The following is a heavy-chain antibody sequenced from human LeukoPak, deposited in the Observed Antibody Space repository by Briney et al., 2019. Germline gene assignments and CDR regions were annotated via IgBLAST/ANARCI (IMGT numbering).Heavy chain of an antibody. CDR3: ARGSTVTTFSN. V-gene: IGHV4-59*01. D-gene: IGHD4-17*01. CDR2: IYYSGST. J-gene: IGHJ4*02. Sequence: SETLSLTCTVSGGSISSYYWSWIRQPPGKGLEWIGYIYYSGSTNYNPSLKSRVSISVDTSNNQFSLKVRPVTAADTAVYYCARGSTVTTFSNWGQGTLVTVSS. CDR1: GGSISSYY.